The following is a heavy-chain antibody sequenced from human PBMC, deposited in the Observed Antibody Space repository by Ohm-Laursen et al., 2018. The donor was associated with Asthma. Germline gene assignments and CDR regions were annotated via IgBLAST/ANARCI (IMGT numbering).Heavy chain of an antibody. D-gene: IGHD6-19*01. CDR2: ISYDGSNK. CDR1: GFTFSSYG. V-gene: IGHV3-30*18. Sequence: SLRLSCAASGFTFSSYGMHWVRQAPGKGLEWVAVISYDGSNKYYADSVKGRFTISRDNSKNTLYLQMNSLRAEDTAVYYCAKDRGSGWSDVDYWGQGTLVTVSS. J-gene: IGHJ4*02. CDR3: AKDRGSGWSDVDY.